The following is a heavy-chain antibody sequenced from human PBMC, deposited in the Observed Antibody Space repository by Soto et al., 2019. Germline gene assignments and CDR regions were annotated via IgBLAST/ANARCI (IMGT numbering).Heavy chain of an antibody. D-gene: IGHD6-6*01. V-gene: IGHV1-69*13. CDR3: AYSSIAARPSGMDV. Sequence: GASVKVSCKASGGTFSSYAISWVRQAPGQGLEWMGGIIPIFGTANYAQKFQGRVTITADESTSTAYMELSSLRSEDTAVYYCAYSSIAARPSGMDVWGQGTTVTVSS. J-gene: IGHJ6*02. CDR1: GGTFSSYA. CDR2: IIPIFGTA.